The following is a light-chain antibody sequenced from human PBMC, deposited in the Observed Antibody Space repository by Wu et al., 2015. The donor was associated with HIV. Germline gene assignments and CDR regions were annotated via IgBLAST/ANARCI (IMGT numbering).Light chain of an antibody. V-gene: IGKV1-5*03. CDR3: RQYDSYRT. CDR2: KAS. J-gene: IGKJ1*01. Sequence: AXVGDRVTITCGSVRVLXTGWPGISRRQGKYPELLIYKASSLKVGVPSRFSGSGFGTEFTLTISSLQPEDFATYYCRQYDSYRTFGPGTKVEMK. CDR1: RVLXTG.